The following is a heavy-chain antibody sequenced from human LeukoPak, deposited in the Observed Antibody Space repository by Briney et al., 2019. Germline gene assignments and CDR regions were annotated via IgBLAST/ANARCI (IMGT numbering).Heavy chain of an antibody. D-gene: IGHD5-18*01. CDR2: INTNTGNP. V-gene: IGHV7-4-1*02. CDR3: ARDGIGDTAMVPYYYYYYMDV. J-gene: IGHJ6*03. CDR1: GYTFTSYG. Sequence: ASVTVSCTASGYTFTSYGISWVRQAPGQGLEWMGWINTNTGNPTYAQGFTGRFVFSLDTSVSTAYLQISSLKAEDTAVYYCARDGIGDTAMVPYYYYYYMDVWGKGTTVTVSS.